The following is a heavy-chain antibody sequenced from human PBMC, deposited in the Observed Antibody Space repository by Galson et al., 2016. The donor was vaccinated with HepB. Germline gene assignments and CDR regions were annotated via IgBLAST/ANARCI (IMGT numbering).Heavy chain of an antibody. D-gene: IGHD1-26*01. CDR1: GDSVTSPYW. CDR3: AAGNYYYFGLDV. V-gene: IGHV4-4*02. J-gene: IGHJ6*02. CDR2: ISHSGSI. Sequence: ETLSLTCAVSGDSVTSPYWWSWVRLPPGKGLEWIEEISHSGSINYNPSLKSRVTISVDKSKNQFSLKLSSVTAADAAVYYCAAGNYYYFGLDVWGQGTTVTVSS.